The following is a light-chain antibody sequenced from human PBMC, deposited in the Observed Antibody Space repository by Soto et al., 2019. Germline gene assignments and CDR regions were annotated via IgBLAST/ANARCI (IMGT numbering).Light chain of an antibody. Sequence: QSALTQPPSVSGAPGQMVAISCTGSSSDIGAGYDVRWYQQLPGTAPKLLIYGNNNRPSGVPDRFSGSKSGTSASLAITGLQAEDEADYYCQSFDTSMTGCYVFGTGTKVTV. V-gene: IGLV1-40*01. J-gene: IGLJ1*01. CDR3: QSFDTSMTGCYV. CDR2: GNN. CDR1: SSDIGAGYD.